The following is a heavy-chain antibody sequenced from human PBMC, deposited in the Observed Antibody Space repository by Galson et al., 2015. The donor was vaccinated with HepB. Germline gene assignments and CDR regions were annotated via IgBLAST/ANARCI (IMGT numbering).Heavy chain of an antibody. V-gene: IGHV3-30*18. CDR3: AKDSLGATGY. Sequence: SLRLSCAASGFTFSSYGMHWVRQAPGKGLEWVAVISYDGSNKYYADSVKGRFTISRDNSKNTLYLQMNSLRAEDTAVYYCAKDSLGATGYWGQGTLVTVSS. D-gene: IGHD1-26*01. CDR1: GFTFSSYG. J-gene: IGHJ4*02. CDR2: ISYDGSNK.